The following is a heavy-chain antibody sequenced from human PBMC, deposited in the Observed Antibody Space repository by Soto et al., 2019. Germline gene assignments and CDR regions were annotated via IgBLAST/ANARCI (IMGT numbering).Heavy chain of an antibody. V-gene: IGHV5-51*01. J-gene: IGHJ3*02. CDR1: GYSFTSYW. Sequence: GESLKISCKGSGYSFTSYWIGWVRQMPRKGLEWVGIVYPGDSDTRYSPSFQGQVTISADKSISTAYLQWSSLKASDTAMYYCGLGYYDSSGFGAFDIWGQGTMVTVSS. CDR3: GLGYYDSSGFGAFDI. D-gene: IGHD3-22*01. CDR2: VYPGDSDT.